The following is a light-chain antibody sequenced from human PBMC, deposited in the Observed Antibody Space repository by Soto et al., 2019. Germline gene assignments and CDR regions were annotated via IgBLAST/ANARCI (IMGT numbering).Light chain of an antibody. J-gene: IGKJ3*01. V-gene: IGKV3-20*01. CDR3: QQYGSSFT. CDR2: GTS. Sequence: ENVLTQSPGTLSLSPGERATLSCRASQSVTSTSFSWYQQKPGQAPRLLIYGTSNRATGIPDRFSGSGSETDFTLTISRLEPEDFAVYYCQQYGSSFTFGPGTIVDLK. CDR1: QSVTSTS.